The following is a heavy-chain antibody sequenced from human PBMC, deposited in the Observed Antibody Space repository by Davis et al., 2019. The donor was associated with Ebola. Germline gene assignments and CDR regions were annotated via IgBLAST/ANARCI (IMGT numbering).Heavy chain of an antibody. Sequence: GEFLKISCKGSGYSFTSYWISWVRQMPGKGLEWMGRIDPSDSYTNYSPSFQGHVPISADKSISTAYLQWSSLKASDTAIYYCARGRYCSGGSCYSNPTDYWGQGTLLTVSS. CDR3: ARGRYCSGGSCYSNPTDY. J-gene: IGHJ4*02. D-gene: IGHD2-15*01. CDR1: GYSFTSYW. CDR2: IDPSDSYT. V-gene: IGHV5-10-1*01.